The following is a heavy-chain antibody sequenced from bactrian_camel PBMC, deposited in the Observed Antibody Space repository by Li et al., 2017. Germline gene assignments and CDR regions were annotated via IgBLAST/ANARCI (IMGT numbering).Heavy chain of an antibody. Sequence: HVQLVESGGDSVQAGGSLRLSCAISGDTDSNYCMAWVRQAPGKEREGVAHIAGSGTTTYAESVKGRFTISKDYAKNALTLQMNSLKPEDTAMYYCAAALGPYELETWPTDFGFWGLGTQVTVS. CDR1: GDTDSNYC. J-gene: IGHJ6*01. D-gene: IGHD3*01. V-gene: IGHV3S26*01. CDR2: IAGSGTT. CDR3: AAALGPYELETWPTDFGF.